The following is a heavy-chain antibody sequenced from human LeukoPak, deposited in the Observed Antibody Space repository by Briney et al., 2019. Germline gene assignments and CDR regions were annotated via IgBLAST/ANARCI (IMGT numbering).Heavy chain of an antibody. V-gene: IGHV3-49*03. CDR3: TRADSSGGGGY. CDR1: GFAFGDYA. Sequence: QSGGSLRISCTASGFAFGDYAMSWFRQAPGKGLEWVGFIRSKAYGGTTEYAASVKGRFTISRDDSKSIAYLQMNSLKTEDTAVYYCTRADSSGGGGYWGQGTLVTVSS. CDR2: IRSKAYGGTT. D-gene: IGHD6-19*01. J-gene: IGHJ4*02.